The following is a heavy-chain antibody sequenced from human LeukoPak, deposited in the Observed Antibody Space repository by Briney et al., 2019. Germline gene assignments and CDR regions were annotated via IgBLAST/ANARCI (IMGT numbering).Heavy chain of an antibody. CDR1: GYSISSGYY. D-gene: IGHD3-22*01. CDR2: IFHSGSI. J-gene: IGHJ3*01. Sequence: SETLSLTCDVSGYSISSGYYWGWIRQSPGEGLEWIATIFHSGSIYYNPSLKSRVTLSVDTSENQFTLKLDSVTAADTTMYYCARMGVSYYYDSSTYFPTAFDVWGQGTMVSVSS. CDR3: ARMGVSYYYDSSTYFPTAFDV. V-gene: IGHV4-38-2*01.